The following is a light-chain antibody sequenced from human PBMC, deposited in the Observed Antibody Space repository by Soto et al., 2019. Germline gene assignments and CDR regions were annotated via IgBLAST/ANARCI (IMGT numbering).Light chain of an antibody. CDR3: QQYDNLPLT. CDR1: QNIYLS. Sequence: QMTQSPLALSASVGDRVSITCRASQNIYLSLNWYQQKPGKAPKLLIYDASNLETGVPSRFSGSGSGTDFTFTISSLQPEDIATYYCQQYDNLPLTFGGGTKVEIK. CDR2: DAS. V-gene: IGKV1-33*01. J-gene: IGKJ4*01.